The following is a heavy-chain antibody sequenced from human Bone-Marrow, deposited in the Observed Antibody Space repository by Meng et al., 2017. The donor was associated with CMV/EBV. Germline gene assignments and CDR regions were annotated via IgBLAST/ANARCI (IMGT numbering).Heavy chain of an antibody. D-gene: IGHD6-13*01. Sequence: SETLSLTCTVSGGSISSSSYYWGWIRQPPGKGLEWIGSIYYSGSTYYSPSLKSRATISLDTSRNQFSLKLTSVTAADTAVYYCGRDVWQQLVDSHWGQGTLVTVYS. V-gene: IGHV4-39*07. CDR1: GGSISSSSYY. CDR2: IYYSGST. CDR3: GRDVWQQLVDSH. J-gene: IGHJ4*02.